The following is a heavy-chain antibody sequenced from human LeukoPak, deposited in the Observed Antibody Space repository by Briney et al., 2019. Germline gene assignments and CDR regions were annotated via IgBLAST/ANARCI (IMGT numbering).Heavy chain of an antibody. D-gene: IGHD4-17*01. CDR1: GFTFSSYG. J-gene: IGHJ6*02. Sequence: GGSLRLSCAASGFTFSSYGMHWVRQAPGKGLEWVAVISYDGSNKYYADSVKGRFTISRDNSKNTLYLQMNGLRAEDTAVYYCAKDSFDGDYPTDLDVWGQGTTVTVSS. CDR2: ISYDGSNK. V-gene: IGHV3-30*18. CDR3: AKDSFDGDYPTDLDV.